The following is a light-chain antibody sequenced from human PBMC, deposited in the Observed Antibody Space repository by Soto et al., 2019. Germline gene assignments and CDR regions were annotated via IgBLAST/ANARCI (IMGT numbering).Light chain of an antibody. CDR2: LEGSGSY. Sequence: QLVLTQSSSASASLGSSVKLTCTLSSGHSTYIIAWHQQQPGKAPRYLMKLEGSGSYNKGSGVPDRFSGSSSGADRYLTISNLQFEDQDDYYCQTLDINTHVVFRGGTKVTLL. J-gene: IGLJ2*01. CDR1: SGHSTYI. CDR3: QTLDINTHVV. V-gene: IGLV4-60*02.